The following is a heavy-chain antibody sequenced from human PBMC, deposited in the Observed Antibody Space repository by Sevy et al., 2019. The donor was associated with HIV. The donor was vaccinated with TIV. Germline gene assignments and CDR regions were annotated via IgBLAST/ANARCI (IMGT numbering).Heavy chain of an antibody. CDR3: TSGVRIAAHADAFDI. D-gene: IGHD6-6*01. CDR2: IRSKANSYAT. CDR1: GFTFSGSA. Sequence: GGSLRLSCAASGFTFSGSAMHWVRQASGKGLEWVGRIRSKANSYATAYAASVKGRFTISRDDSKNTAYLQMNSLKTEDTAVYYCTSGVRIAAHADAFDIWGQGTMVTVSS. J-gene: IGHJ3*02. V-gene: IGHV3-73*01.